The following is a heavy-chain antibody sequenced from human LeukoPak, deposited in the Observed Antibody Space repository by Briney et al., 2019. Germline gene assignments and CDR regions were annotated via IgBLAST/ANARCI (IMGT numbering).Heavy chain of an antibody. CDR1: GFIFSTYG. CDR2: IRYDGINK. J-gene: IGHJ4*02. D-gene: IGHD6-6*01. Sequence: GGSLRLSCEASGFIFSTYGMHWVRQAPGKGLEWVAFIRYDGINKWYADSVEGRFTISRDNSKNTLYLQMSSLRPEDTAVYYCAKDYIVSSSPIYYFDYWGQGTLVTVSS. V-gene: IGHV3-30*02. CDR3: AKDYIVSSSPIYYFDY.